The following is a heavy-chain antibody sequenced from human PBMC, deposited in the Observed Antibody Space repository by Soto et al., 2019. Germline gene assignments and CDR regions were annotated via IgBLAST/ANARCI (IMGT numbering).Heavy chain of an antibody. Sequence: QVQLVESGGGVVQPGRALRLSCAASGFSFKTYGMNWVRQAPGKGLEGVAFISHHGSDEAYKDSVRGRFTISRDNSHNTVYLQMHSLRSADTAVYYCATDAVSYLSDSSGTQFFNHWGHGTLVTVSS. CDR3: ATDAVSYLSDSSGTQFFNH. V-gene: IGHV3-30*03. CDR2: ISHHGSDE. CDR1: GFSFKTYG. J-gene: IGHJ1*01. D-gene: IGHD3-22*01.